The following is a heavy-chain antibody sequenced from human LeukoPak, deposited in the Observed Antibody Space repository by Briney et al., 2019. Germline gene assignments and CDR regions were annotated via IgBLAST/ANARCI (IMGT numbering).Heavy chain of an antibody. V-gene: IGHV3-72*01. D-gene: IGHD5-24*01. CDR1: GFTFSDRY. J-gene: IGHJ4*02. Sequence: GGSLRLSCAASGFTFSDRYMDWVRQAPGKGLEWVGRTRNKANSYTTEYAASVKGRFTISRDDSKNSLYLQMNSLKTEDTAVYYCAREPPDGYNFDYWGQGTLVTVSS. CDR3: AREPPDGYNFDY. CDR2: TRNKANSYTT.